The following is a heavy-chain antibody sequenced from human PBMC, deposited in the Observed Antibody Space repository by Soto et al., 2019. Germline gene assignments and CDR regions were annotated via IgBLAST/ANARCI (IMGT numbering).Heavy chain of an antibody. CDR3: ARHLDFWSGYYAYYYYYGMDV. J-gene: IGHJ6*02. D-gene: IGHD3-3*01. Sequence: PSETLSLTCTVSGGSISSYYWSWIRQPPGKGLEWIGSIYYSGSTYYNPSLKSRVTISVDTSKNQFSLKLSSVTAADTAVYYCARHLDFWSGYYAYYYYYGMDVWGQGTTVTVSS. V-gene: IGHV4-39*01. CDR2: IYYSGST. CDR1: GGSISSYY.